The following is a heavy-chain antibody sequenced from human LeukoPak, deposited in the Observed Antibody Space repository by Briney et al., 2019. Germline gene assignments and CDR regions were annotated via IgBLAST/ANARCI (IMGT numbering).Heavy chain of an antibody. CDR2: IYHSGST. D-gene: IGHD3-22*01. CDR3: ARGPYSYDSSGAFDI. Sequence: SETRSLTCTVSGYSISSGYYWGWIRQPPGKGLEWIGSIYHSGSTYYNPSLKSRVTISVDTSKNQFSLKLSSVTAADTAVYFCARGPYSYDSSGAFDIWGQGTMDTVSS. J-gene: IGHJ3*02. CDR1: GYSISSGYY. V-gene: IGHV4-38-2*02.